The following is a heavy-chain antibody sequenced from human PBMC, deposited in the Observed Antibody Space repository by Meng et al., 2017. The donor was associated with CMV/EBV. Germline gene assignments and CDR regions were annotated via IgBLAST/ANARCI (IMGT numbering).Heavy chain of an antibody. J-gene: IGHJ5*02. D-gene: IGHD2-2*01. CDR1: GYTFTGYY. CDR2: INPNSGGT. V-gene: IGHV1-2*02. CDR3: ASTRVVVPAAIFSLRGRRGWFDP. Sequence: ASVKVSCKASGYTFTGYYMHWVRQAPGQGLEWMGWINPNSGGTNYAQKFQGRVTMTRDTSISTAYMELSRLRSEDTAVYYCASTRVVVPAAIFSLRGRRGWFDPWGQGTLVTVYS.